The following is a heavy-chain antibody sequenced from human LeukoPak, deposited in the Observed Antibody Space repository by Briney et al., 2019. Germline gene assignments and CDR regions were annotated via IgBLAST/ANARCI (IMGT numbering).Heavy chain of an antibody. D-gene: IGHD4-23*01. CDR2: TYSGGFT. Sequence: GGSLRLSCAASGFTVSSNYMNWVRQAPGKGLEWVSVTYSGGFTYYTDSVKGRFTISRDNARKSLYLQMNSLRVEDTAVYYCVRDYGGSSGAFDLWGQGTMVTVSS. CDR3: VRDYGGSSGAFDL. J-gene: IGHJ3*01. CDR1: GFTVSSNY. V-gene: IGHV3-53*01.